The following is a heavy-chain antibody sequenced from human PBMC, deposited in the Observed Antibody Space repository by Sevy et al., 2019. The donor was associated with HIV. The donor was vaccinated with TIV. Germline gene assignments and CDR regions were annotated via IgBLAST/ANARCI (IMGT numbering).Heavy chain of an antibody. CDR2: INSDGSST. J-gene: IGHJ4*02. Sequence: GGSLRLSCAASGFTFSSYRMHWVRQAPGKGLVWVSRINSDGSSTNYADSVKGRFTISRDNAKNTLYLQMNSLRAEDTAVYYCAREYSGTYYYFDYWGQGPLVTVSS. CDR3: AREYSGTYYYFDY. V-gene: IGHV3-74*01. D-gene: IGHD1-26*01. CDR1: GFTFSSYR.